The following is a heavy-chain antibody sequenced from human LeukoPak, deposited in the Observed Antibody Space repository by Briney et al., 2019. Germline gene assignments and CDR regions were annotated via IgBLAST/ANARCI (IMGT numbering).Heavy chain of an antibody. CDR3: ARKSSSWSTLCYFDY. CDR1: GGSLSGYH. D-gene: IGHD6-13*01. J-gene: IGHJ4*02. V-gene: IGHV4-34*01. Sequence: SETLSLTCAVYGGSLSGYHWSWSRQPPGKGLEWIGEINQYGGTNYNPSLKSRVTISLDTSNNQFSLKLTSVTAADTAVYYCARKSSSWSTLCYFDYWGQGALVTVSS. CDR2: INQYGGT.